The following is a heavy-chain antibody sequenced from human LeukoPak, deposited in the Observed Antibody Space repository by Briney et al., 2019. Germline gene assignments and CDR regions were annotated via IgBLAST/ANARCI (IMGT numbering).Heavy chain of an antibody. D-gene: IGHD3-10*02. CDR2: IIPIFGTA. CDR1: VCTFSSYA. Sequence: SVKVSCKASVCTFSSYAISWVRQAPGQGLEWMEGIIPIFGTANYAQKFQGRVTITADESTSTAYMELSSLRSEDTAVYYCARDLMFGLLGYYFDYWGQGTLVTVSS. V-gene: IGHV1-69*13. CDR3: ARDLMFGLLGYYFDY. J-gene: IGHJ4*02.